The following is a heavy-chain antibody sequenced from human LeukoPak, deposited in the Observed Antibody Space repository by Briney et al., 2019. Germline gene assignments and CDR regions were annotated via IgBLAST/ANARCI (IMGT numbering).Heavy chain of an antibody. J-gene: IGHJ4*02. CDR2: ISRDGSTV. V-gene: IGHV3-48*03. CDR1: GFTFRNYE. CDR3: ARDLGDWYTSGFDD. Sequence: GGSLRLSCAGSGFTFRNYEMSWVRQAPGKGVEWVSHISRDGSTVYYRDSVKDRFTISRDNVKKSLYLQMNSLRVEDTGVYYCARDLGDWYTSGFDDWGQGSLVTVSS. D-gene: IGHD3-10*01.